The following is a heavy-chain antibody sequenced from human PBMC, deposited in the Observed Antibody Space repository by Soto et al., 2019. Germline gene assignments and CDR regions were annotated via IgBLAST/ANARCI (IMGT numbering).Heavy chain of an antibody. CDR3: AXARTRVPAASLFDY. CDR1: GGSISSYY. J-gene: IGHJ4*02. V-gene: IGHV4-59*01. CDR2: IYYSGST. Sequence: SETLSLTCTVSGGSISSYYWSWIRQPPGKGLEWIGYIYYSGSTNYNPSLKSRVTISVDTSKNQFSLKLSSVTAADTAVYYCAXARTRVPAASLFDYWGQGTLVTVSS. D-gene: IGHD2-2*01.